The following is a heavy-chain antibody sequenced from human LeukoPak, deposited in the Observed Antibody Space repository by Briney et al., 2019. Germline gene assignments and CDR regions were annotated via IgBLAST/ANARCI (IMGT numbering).Heavy chain of an antibody. CDR1: GFTFSRDW. CDR2: INQDARTK. V-gene: IGHV3-7*05. Sequence: GGSLRLSCAASGFTFSRDWMSWVRQAPGKGLEWVAKINQDARTKYYMDSVRGRFTISRDNAKNSLYLQMNSLRAEDTAVYYCARDPDILAGVAFDVWGQGTMVIVSS. D-gene: IGHD3-9*01. J-gene: IGHJ3*01. CDR3: ARDPDILAGVAFDV.